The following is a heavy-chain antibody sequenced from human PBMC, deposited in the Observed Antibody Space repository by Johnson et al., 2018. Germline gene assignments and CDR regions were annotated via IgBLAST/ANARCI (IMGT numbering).Heavy chain of an antibody. CDR3: ARQNWDYGGRNDY. Sequence: VQLVQSGGGLVQPGGSLRLSCAASGFTFRSYAMSWVRQAPGEGLEWLSTIRGVDDTSHYTDSVKGRFPISRNNSNNMVSLQMNDLRAEDTALYYCARQNWDYGGRNDYWGQGTLVTVSS. CDR1: GFTFRSYA. J-gene: IGHJ4*02. D-gene: IGHD4-23*01. CDR2: IRGVDDTS. V-gene: IGHV3-23*04.